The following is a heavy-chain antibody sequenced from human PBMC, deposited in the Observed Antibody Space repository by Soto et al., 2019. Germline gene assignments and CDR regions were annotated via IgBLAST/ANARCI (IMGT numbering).Heavy chain of an antibody. D-gene: IGHD2-15*01. CDR3: ASEYCSGGRCYYYGMDV. Sequence: QVQLVESGGGVVQPGRSLRLSCAASGFTFSSYGMHWVRQAPGKGLEWVAVIWYDGSNKYYADSVKGRFTISRDNSKNTLYLRMTSLRAEDTAVYYCASEYCSGGRCYYYGMDVWGQGTTVTVSS. CDR2: IWYDGSNK. CDR1: GFTFSSYG. J-gene: IGHJ6*02. V-gene: IGHV3-33*01.